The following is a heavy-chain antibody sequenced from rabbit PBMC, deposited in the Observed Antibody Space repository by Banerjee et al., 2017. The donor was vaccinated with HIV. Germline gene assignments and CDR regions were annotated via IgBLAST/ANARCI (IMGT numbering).Heavy chain of an antibody. J-gene: IGHJ4*01. CDR2: IYVGSSGSI. V-gene: IGHV1S40*01. D-gene: IGHD6-1*01. CDR1: GFSFSSNYW. CDR3: ARRAYGYGYFNL. Sequence: QSLEESGGDLVKPGASLTLTCTASGFSFSSNYWICWVRQAPGKGLEWIACIYVGSSGSIYYASWAKGRFTISKTSSTTVTLQMTSLTAADTATYFCARRAYGYGYFNLWGPGTLVTVS.